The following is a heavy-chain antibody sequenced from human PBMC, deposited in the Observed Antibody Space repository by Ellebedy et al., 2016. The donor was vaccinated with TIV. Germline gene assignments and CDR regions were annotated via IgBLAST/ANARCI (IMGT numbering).Heavy chain of an antibody. D-gene: IGHD3-22*01. Sequence: GESLKISCKGSGYSFTTYWIGWVRQMPGKGLEWMGIVYPSNSDTKYSPSFQGQVTISADTSITTAYLQWSSLKASDTAMYYCTILEHDSGACYTHPHDFWGQGTLVTVSS. CDR3: TILEHDSGACYTHPHDF. CDR1: GYSFTTYW. J-gene: IGHJ4*02. CDR2: VYPSNSDT. V-gene: IGHV5-51*01.